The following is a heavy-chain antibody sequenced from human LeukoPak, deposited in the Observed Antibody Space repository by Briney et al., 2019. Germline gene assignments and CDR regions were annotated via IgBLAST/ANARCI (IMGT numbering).Heavy chain of an antibody. CDR3: ARFKENVCSGGSCYSAEYFQH. J-gene: IGHJ1*01. V-gene: IGHV4-59*06. Sequence: SSETLSLTCTVSGGSTTSSYWSWIRQHPGKGLEWIGYIYYSGSTYYNPSLKSRVTISVDTSKNQFSLKLSSVTAADTAVYYCARFKENVCSGGSCYSAEYFQHWGQGTLVTVSS. CDR1: GGSTTSSY. D-gene: IGHD2-15*01. CDR2: IYYSGST.